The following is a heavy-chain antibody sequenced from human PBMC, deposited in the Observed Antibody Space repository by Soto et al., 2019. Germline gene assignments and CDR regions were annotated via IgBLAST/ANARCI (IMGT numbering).Heavy chain of an antibody. CDR3: AKDLEMATTLDY. CDR2: ISYDGSNK. Sequence: GGALRLSCAASGVTCSSYGMHWVRQAPGKGLEWVAVISYDGSNKYYADSVKGRFTISRDNSKNTLYLQMNSLRAEDTAVYYCAKDLEMATTLDYWGQGTLVTVSS. D-gene: IGHD3-3*01. CDR1: GVTCSSYG. V-gene: IGHV3-30*18. J-gene: IGHJ4*02.